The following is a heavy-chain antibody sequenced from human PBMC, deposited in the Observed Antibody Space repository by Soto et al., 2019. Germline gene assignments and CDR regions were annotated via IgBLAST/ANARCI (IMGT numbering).Heavy chain of an antibody. Sequence: PGGSLRLSCAASGFTFSSYWMSWVRQAPGKGLEWVANIKQDGSEKYYVDSVKGRFTISRDNAENSLYLQMNSLRAEDTAVYYCARATGADKEDYWGQGTLVTVSS. CDR2: IKQDGSEK. V-gene: IGHV3-7*04. CDR1: GFTFSSYW. J-gene: IGHJ4*02. D-gene: IGHD3-10*01. CDR3: ARATGADKEDY.